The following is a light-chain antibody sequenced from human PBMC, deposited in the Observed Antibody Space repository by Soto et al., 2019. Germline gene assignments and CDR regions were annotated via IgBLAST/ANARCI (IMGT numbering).Light chain of an antibody. Sequence: QSVLSQPPSASGTPGQRVTVSCSGSSSNIGSNYVYWYQQLPSTAPKLLIYRSNQRPSGVPDRFTGSKSGTSASLVISGLRSEDEADYFCAAWDDSLSGVLFGGGTQLTV. V-gene: IGLV1-47*01. CDR1: SSNIGSNY. CDR3: AAWDDSLSGVL. J-gene: IGLJ2*01. CDR2: RSN.